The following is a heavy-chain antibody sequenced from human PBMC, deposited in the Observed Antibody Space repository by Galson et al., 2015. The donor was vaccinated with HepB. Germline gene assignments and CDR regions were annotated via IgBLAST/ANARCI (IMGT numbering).Heavy chain of an antibody. CDR3: AKDRRVGCSTASCYMDTFDI. Sequence: SLRLSCAASGFTFSAYAMSWVSQAPGEGLEWVSTIVGSGGGTYYADSVKGRFTISRDNSRDTLYLQMNSLRAEDTAVYYCAKDRRVGCSTASCYMDTFDIWGQGTMVTVSS. D-gene: IGHD2-2*01. J-gene: IGHJ3*02. CDR1: GFTFSAYA. CDR2: IVGSGGGT. V-gene: IGHV3-23*01.